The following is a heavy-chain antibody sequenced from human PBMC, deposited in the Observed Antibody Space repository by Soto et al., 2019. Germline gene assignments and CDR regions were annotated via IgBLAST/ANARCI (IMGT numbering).Heavy chain of an antibody. J-gene: IGHJ6*02. D-gene: IGHD2-2*01. Sequence: GWSLRLACAASGVTFSSYAMNWVRQAPGKGLEWDSTISGSGTSTYYADSVKGRFTISRDNSRNTLYLQMNSLRAEDTAVYYCAKVRFYGPVRFYGMDVWGQGTTVTVSS. CDR3: AKVRFYGPVRFYGMDV. CDR1: GVTFSSYA. V-gene: IGHV3-23*01. CDR2: ISGSGTST.